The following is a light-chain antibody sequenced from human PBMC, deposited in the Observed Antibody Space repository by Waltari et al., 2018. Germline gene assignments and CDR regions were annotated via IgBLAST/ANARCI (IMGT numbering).Light chain of an antibody. CDR1: RSDVGNYDL. Sequence: QSGLTQPASVSGSHGQSITLSCTGTRSDVGNYDLVSWYHQSPGKAPKLMVYEVTRRSAGVSDRCSGSKSGNTASLTIYGLQSEDEADYYCCSYAGLGIYVFGTGTKVTVL. CDR2: EVT. CDR3: CSYAGLGIYV. V-gene: IGLV2-23*02. J-gene: IGLJ1*01.